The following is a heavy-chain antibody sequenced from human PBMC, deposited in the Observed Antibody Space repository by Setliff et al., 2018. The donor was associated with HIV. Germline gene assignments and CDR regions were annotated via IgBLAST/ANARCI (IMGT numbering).Heavy chain of an antibody. J-gene: IGHJ3*02. CDR3: ARDPGYKSSWYGAFDI. Sequence: ASVKVSCKASGDAFNDYYIHWVRQAPGQGLEWMGWSNPNSGGTNYAQKFQGRVTMTRDTSISTAFMDLSRLRSDYTAVYYCARDPGYKSSWYGAFDIWGQGTMVTVSS. CDR2: SNPNSGGT. V-gene: IGHV1-2*02. D-gene: IGHD6-13*01. CDR1: GDAFNDYY.